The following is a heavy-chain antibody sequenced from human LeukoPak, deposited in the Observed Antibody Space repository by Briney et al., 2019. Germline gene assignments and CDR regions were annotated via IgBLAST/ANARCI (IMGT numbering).Heavy chain of an antibody. V-gene: IGHV4-59*08. CDR2: IYYSGST. CDR1: GASISSYY. J-gene: IGHJ4*02. CDR3: ARRRGSNIGTFDY. D-gene: IGHD1-26*01. Sequence: SETLSLTCTVSGASISSYYWSWIRQPPGKGLEWLGYIYYSGSTNYNPSLKSRVTISVDTSKNQFSLKLNSVTAADPAVYYCARRRGSNIGTFDYWGQGTLVTVSS.